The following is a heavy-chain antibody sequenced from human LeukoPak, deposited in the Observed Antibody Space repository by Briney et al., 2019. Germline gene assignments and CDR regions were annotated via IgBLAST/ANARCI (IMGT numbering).Heavy chain of an antibody. CDR1: GFTFSSYG. CDR3: ATDDKKTTSEYNWFDP. CDR2: ISGSGGSR. D-gene: IGHD1-1*01. Sequence: PGRSLRLSCAASGFTFSSYGMHWVRQAPGKGLEWVSGISGSGGSRYYADSVKGRFTISRDNPKNTLYLQMNSLRAEDTAVYYCATDDKKTTSEYNWFDPWGQGTLVTVSS. V-gene: IGHV3-23*01. J-gene: IGHJ5*02.